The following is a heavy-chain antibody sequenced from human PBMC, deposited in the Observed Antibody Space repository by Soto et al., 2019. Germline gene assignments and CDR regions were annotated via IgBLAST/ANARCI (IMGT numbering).Heavy chain of an antibody. V-gene: IGHV5-10-1*01. J-gene: IGHJ6*02. CDR2: IAPSDSYT. CDR1: GYTFVNYW. CDR3: ARHHTGYYYGMDV. D-gene: IGHD6-13*01. Sequence: PGESLKISCKGSGYTFVNYWISWVRQMPGKGLEWMGRIAPSDSYTNYSPSLQGHVTISADKSISTAYLQWSSLEASDTAVYYCARHHTGYYYGMDVWGQGTTVTVSS.